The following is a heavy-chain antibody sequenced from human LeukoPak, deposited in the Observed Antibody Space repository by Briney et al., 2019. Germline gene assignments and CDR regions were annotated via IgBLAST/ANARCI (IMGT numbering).Heavy chain of an antibody. Sequence: GGSLRLSCAASGFTFSSYWLSWVRQAPGKGLEWVANIKQDGSEKYYVDSVKGRFTISRDNAKNSLYLQMNSLRAEDTAVYYCARIRAPTTVTYLYYYYYYMDVWGKGTTVTVSS. CDR1: GFTFSSYW. CDR2: IKQDGSEK. J-gene: IGHJ6*03. CDR3: ARIRAPTTVTYLYYYYYYMDV. V-gene: IGHV3-7*01. D-gene: IGHD4-17*01.